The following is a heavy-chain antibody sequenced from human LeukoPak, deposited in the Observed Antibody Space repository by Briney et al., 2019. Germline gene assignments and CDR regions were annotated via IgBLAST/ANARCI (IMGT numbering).Heavy chain of an antibody. V-gene: IGHV4-38-2*02. J-gene: IGHJ4*02. Sequence: SETLSLTCVVSGYSISSGYHWGWIRQPPGKGLERIGSVYRSGTTYYDPSFKSRVTLSVDTSKNQISLEVRSVTAADRAMYYCARENCVFDYWGQGILVTVSS. CDR2: VYRSGTT. CDR3: ARENCVFDY. D-gene: IGHD1-1*01. CDR1: GYSISSGYH.